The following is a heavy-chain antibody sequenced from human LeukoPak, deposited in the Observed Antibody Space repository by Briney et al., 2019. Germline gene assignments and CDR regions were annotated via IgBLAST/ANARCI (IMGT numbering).Heavy chain of an antibody. J-gene: IGHJ3*01. CDR1: GFTFGNYA. D-gene: IGHD5-24*01. CDR3: AKGLWGAYNYGIDLAPKGTALTVSSGSASAPTDA. CDR2: ISGSGATT. Sequence: GGSLRLSCAASGFTFGNYAMSWVRQAPGKGLEWVSVISGSGATTDHADSVMGRFTISRDNSKNTLYLQLDSLRAEDTAVYFCAKGLWGAYNYGIDLAPKGTALTVSSGSASAPTDA. V-gene: IGHV3-23*01.